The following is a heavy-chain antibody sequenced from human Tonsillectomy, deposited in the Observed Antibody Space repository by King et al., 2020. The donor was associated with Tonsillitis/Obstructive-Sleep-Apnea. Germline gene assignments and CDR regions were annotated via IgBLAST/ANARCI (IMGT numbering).Heavy chain of an antibody. D-gene: IGHD3-3*01. V-gene: IGHV3-74*01. CDR1: GFTFSSYW. CDR2: INSDGSST. Sequence: VQLVESGGGLVQPGGSLRLSCAASGFTFSSYWMHWVRQAPGKGLVWVSRINSDGSSTSYADSVKGRFTISRDNAKNTVYLQMNSLRAEDTAVYYCAREPAGDFWSGYYHYYFDCWGQGTLVTVSS. CDR3: AREPAGDFWSGYYHYYFDC. J-gene: IGHJ4*02.